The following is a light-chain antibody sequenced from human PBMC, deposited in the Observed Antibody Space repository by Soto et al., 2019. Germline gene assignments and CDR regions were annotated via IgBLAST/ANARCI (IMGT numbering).Light chain of an antibody. J-gene: IGLJ2*01. CDR1: SSNIGAGYD. CDR2: GNS. V-gene: IGLV1-40*01. CDR3: QTYDSSLSGPVV. Sequence: QSVLTQPPSVSGAPGQRVTISCTGSSSNIGAGYDVHWYQQLPGTAPKLLIYGNSNRPSGVPDRFSGSKSGTSASLAITGLQADEEADYYCQTYDSSLSGPVVFGGGTKLTV.